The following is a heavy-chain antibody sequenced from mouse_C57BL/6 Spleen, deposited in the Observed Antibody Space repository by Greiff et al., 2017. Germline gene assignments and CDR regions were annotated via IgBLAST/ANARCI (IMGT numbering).Heavy chain of an antibody. CDR3: ARHNTSGVAPMDY. CDR1: GFTFSNSG. D-gene: IGHD1-1*01. V-gene: IGHV5-6*01. Sequence: EVKLVESGGDLVKPGGSLKLSCAASGFTFSNSGMSWVRQTPDKRLEWVETISSGSSYTDYPDSVKGRVTMSRDNATNTPDLQMSSLKSEDTTMYYCARHNTSGVAPMDYWGQGTSVTVSS. J-gene: IGHJ4*01. CDR2: ISSGSSYT.